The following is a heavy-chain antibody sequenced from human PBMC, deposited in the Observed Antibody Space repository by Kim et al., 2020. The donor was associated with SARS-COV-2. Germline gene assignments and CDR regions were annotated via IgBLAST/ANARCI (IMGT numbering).Heavy chain of an antibody. D-gene: IGHD3-9*01. Sequence: SETLSLTCAVYGGSFSGYYWSWIRQPPGKGLEWIGEINHSGSTNYNPSLKSRVTISVDTSKNQFSLKLSSVTAADTAVYYCARGRLRYFDWYGGWFDPWGQGTPVTGSS. CDR3: ARGRLRYFDWYGGWFDP. CDR1: GGSFSGYY. V-gene: IGHV4-34*01. J-gene: IGHJ5*02. CDR2: INHSGST.